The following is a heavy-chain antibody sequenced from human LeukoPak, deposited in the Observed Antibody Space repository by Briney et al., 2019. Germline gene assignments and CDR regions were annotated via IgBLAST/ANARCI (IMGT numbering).Heavy chain of an antibody. J-gene: IGHJ4*02. CDR3: ARDFSWGFDY. Sequence: GGSLSLSCAASGFSFSTSGMSWIRQAPGEGLEWVANIKEDGTENNSADSVKGRFTISRDNARTSLYLQMNSLRVEDTAVYYCARDFSWGFDYWGQGALVTVSS. CDR2: IKEDGTEN. CDR1: GFSFSTSG. D-gene: IGHD7-27*01. V-gene: IGHV3-7*04.